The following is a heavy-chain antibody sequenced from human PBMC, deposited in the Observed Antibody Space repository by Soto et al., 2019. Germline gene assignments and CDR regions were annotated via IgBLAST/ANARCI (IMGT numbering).Heavy chain of an antibody. J-gene: IGHJ4*02. CDR1: GGSISSPNFY. CDR2: IYYNGTT. Sequence: PSETLSLTCTVSGGSISSPNFYWSWIRQHPGKGLEWIGHIYYNGTTYYNPTLKSRVSISVDTSKNQFSLKLSSVTAADTAVFYWAREPRLLICFGKLHDWGRGTLVTVS. V-gene: IGHV4-31*03. CDR3: AREPRLLICFGKLHD. D-gene: IGHD3-10*01.